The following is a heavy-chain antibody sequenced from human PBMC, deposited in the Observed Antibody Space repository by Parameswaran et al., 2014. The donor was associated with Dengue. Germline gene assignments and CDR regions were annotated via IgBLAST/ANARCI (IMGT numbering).Heavy chain of an antibody. Sequence: SWVRQAPGQGLEWMGGIIPIFGTANYAQKFQGRVTITADESTSTAYMELSSLRSEDTAVYYCARDRTTGTYTFDYWGQGTLVTVSS. CDR2: IIPIFGTA. CDR3: ARDRTTGTYTFDY. D-gene: IGHD1-1*01. J-gene: IGHJ4*02. V-gene: IGHV1-69*01.